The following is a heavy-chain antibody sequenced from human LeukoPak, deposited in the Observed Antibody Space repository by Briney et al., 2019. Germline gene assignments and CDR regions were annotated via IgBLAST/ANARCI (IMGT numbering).Heavy chain of an antibody. CDR1: GFTFSSYS. V-gene: IGHV3-48*02. D-gene: IGHD3-3*01. J-gene: IGHJ4*02. CDR2: ISSSSSTI. CDR3: ARERGLRFLEWLSLHFDY. Sequence: GGSLRLSCAASGFTFSSYSMNWVRQAPGKGLEWVSYISSSSSTIYYADSVKGRFTISRDNAKNSLYLQMNSLRDEDTAVYYCARERGLRFLEWLSLHFDYWGQGTLVTVSS.